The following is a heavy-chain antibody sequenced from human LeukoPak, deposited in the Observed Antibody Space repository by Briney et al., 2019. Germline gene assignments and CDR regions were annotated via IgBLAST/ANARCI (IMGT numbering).Heavy chain of an antibody. CDR2: IYFSGTT. J-gene: IGHJ6*03. CDR1: VGSTSTITNY. CDR3: ARQSGSAMVYYYYYYMDV. Sequence: PSETLSLPSTVSVGSTSTITNYGAWTPPPPGRGRGCMGGIYFSGTTYYNPSLKGRVTISVDTSKNQFSLQLTSVTAADTAVYFCARQSGSAMVYYYYYYMDVWGKGTTVTVSS. D-gene: IGHD5-18*01. V-gene: IGHV4-39*01.